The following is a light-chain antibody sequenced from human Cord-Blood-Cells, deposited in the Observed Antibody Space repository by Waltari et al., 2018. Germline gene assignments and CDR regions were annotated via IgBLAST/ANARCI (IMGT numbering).Light chain of an antibody. CDR2: EVS. Sequence: QSALTQPASVSGSPGQSITIPCTGTSSDVGGYNYVSWYQQHPGKAPKLMIYEVSNRPSGVSNRFSGSKSGNTASLTISGLQAEDEADYYCSSYTSSSTYVFETGTKVTVL. J-gene: IGLJ1*01. CDR1: SSDVGGYNY. V-gene: IGLV2-14*01. CDR3: SSYTSSSTYV.